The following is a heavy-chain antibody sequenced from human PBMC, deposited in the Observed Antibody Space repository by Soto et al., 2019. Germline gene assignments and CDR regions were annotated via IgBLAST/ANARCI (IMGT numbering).Heavy chain of an antibody. D-gene: IGHD3-16*01. CDR1: GYTFTKYG. J-gene: IGHJ4*02. Sequence: QVQLVQSGAEVKNPGASVKVSCKTSGYTFTKYGVGWVRQDPGQGLEWMGWISGSSGKANYAEKGQGRVTLTTDTSTSTAYIELRSLRSDDTAVYYCAREMAGLGGEYDYWGQGTLVTVSS. CDR3: AREMAGLGGEYDY. V-gene: IGHV1-18*01. CDR2: ISGSSGKA.